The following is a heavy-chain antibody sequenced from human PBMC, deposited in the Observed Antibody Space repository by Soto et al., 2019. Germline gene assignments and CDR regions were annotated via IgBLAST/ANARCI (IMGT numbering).Heavy chain of an antibody. CDR1: NGPISSRGFS. D-gene: IGHD2-2*01. CDR2: IFQSGST. CDR3: DRVPDY. Sequence: SDTLSLTCALSNGPISSRGFSWSWIRQPPGKGLEWIGYIFQSGSTYYIPSLKSRVTISIDRSKNQFSLKLSSVTAADTAVYYCDRVPDYWGQGILVTVSS. J-gene: IGHJ4*02. V-gene: IGHV4-30-2*01.